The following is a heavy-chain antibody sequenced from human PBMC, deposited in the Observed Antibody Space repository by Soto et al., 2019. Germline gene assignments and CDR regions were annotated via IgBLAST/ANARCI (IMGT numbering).Heavy chain of an antibody. CDR1: GDSIIGIYH. V-gene: IGHV4-38-2*01. CDR3: ARGQQQLVPESRGCADFDY. J-gene: IGHJ4*02. D-gene: IGHD6-13*01. CDR2: IYHSGTT. Sequence: SETLSLTCAVSGDSIIGIYHWAWIRQSPGRGLEWIAEIYHSGTTYYTPSLESRVTISVDTSKNQFSLKLSSVTAADTTVYYCARGQQQLVPESRGCADFDYWGQGTLVTVSS.